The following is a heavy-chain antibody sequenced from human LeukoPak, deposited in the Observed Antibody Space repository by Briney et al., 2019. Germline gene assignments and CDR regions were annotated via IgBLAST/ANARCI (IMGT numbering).Heavy chain of an antibody. CDR3: ARKLELLQSVDAFDI. CDR2: ISSSSIYI. Sequence: GGSLRLSCAVSGFTFSSYSMIWVRQAPGKGLEWVSSISSSSIYIYYGDSVKGRFTISRDNAKNSLYLQMNSLRAEDTAVYYCARKLELLQSVDAFDIWGQGTMVTVSS. D-gene: IGHD1-7*01. J-gene: IGHJ3*02. CDR1: GFTFSSYS. V-gene: IGHV3-21*01.